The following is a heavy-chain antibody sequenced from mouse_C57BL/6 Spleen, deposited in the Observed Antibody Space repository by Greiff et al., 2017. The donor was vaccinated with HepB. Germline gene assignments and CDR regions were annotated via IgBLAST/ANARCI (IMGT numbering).Heavy chain of an antibody. J-gene: IGHJ2*01. CDR1: GYAFTNYF. V-gene: IGHV1-54*01. CDR2: INPGSGGT. Sequence: QVQLKQSGAELVRPGTSVKVSCKASGYAFTNYFVAWVKQRPGQGLEWIGVINPGSGGTNYNEKFKGKATLTADKSSSTAYMQLSSLTSEDSAVYVCARELLDYWGQGTTLTVSS. CDR3: ARELLDY.